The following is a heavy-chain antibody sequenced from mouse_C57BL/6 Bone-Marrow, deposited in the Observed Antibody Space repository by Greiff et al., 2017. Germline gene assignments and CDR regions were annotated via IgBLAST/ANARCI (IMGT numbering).Heavy chain of an antibody. CDR2: IDPSDSYT. D-gene: IGHD1-1*01. CDR1: GYTFTSYW. CDR3: AGLEVDGRSGDWYFDV. J-gene: IGHJ1*03. V-gene: IGHV1-59*01. Sequence: VQLQQPGAELVRPGTSVKLSCKASGYTFTSYWLHWVKQRPGQGLEWIGVIDPSDSYTNYNQKFKGKATLTVDTSSSTAYMELHSLTSGDSAVYFGAGLEVDGRSGDWYFDVWGTGTTVTGSS.